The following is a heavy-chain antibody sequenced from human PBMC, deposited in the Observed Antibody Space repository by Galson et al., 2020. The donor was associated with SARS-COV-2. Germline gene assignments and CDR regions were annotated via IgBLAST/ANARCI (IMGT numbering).Heavy chain of an antibody. J-gene: IGHJ6*03. CDR2: ISHRGRT. Sequence: SETLSLICAVYGGSFSVYSWTRVRQPPGKGLEWLGAISHRGRTNYSPSLKSRVFMSVDTSKNQFSLQLSSVTAADTAVYYCARGGSRPIMAFDYYYFYRDVRGKGTTDTVSS. V-gene: IGHV4-34*01. D-gene: IGHD3-10*01. CDR3: ARGGSRPIMAFDYYYFYRDV. CDR1: GGSFSVYS.